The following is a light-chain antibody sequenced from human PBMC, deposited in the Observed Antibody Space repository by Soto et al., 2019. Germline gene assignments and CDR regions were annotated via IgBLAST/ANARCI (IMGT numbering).Light chain of an antibody. CDR1: SSDVGGFNY. V-gene: IGLV2-14*03. Sequence: QSALTQPASVSGSPGQSITISCTGTSSDVGGFNYVSWYQQHPGKAPKLMIYDVTNRPSGVSYRFYGSKSGNTASLTISGLQAEDEADYYCNSYTSSSTYVFGTGTKLTVL. CDR3: NSYTSSSTYV. J-gene: IGLJ1*01. CDR2: DVT.